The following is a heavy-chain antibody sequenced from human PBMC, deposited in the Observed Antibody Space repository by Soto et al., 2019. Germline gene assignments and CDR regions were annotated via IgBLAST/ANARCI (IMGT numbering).Heavy chain of an antibody. J-gene: IGHJ4*02. CDR1: GFSLSTSGMR. V-gene: IGHV2-70*04. CDR2: IDWDDDK. CDR3: ARTKYDFWSGYTRYYFDY. D-gene: IGHD3-3*01. Sequence: SGPTLVNPTQTLTLTCTFPGFSLSTSGMRVSWIRQPPGKALEWLARIDWDDDKFYSTSLKTRLTISKDTSKNQVVLTMTNMDPVDTATYYCARTKYDFWSGYTRYYFDYWGQGTLVTVSS.